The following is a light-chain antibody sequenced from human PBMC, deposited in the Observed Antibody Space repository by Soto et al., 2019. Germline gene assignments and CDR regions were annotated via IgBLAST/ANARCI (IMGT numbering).Light chain of an antibody. CDR1: QSFSGF. Sequence: DIQMTQSPSSLSASVGDEVTITCRASQSFSGFLNWYQQKPGNAPKLLIYAASTLQRGVPSRFSGSGSETDFTLTISSLQPEDFATYSCQQSYSTTRTFGQGTKVDIK. V-gene: IGKV1-39*01. J-gene: IGKJ1*01. CDR2: AAS. CDR3: QQSYSTTRT.